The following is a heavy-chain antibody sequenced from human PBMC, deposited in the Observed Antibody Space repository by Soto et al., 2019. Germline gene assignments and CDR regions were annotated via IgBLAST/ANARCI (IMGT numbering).Heavy chain of an antibody. Sequence: SEPLSLTFTASGDSISNSSYYWGWIRQPPGKGLEWIGSIYYSGSTYYTPSLKSRVTISVDTSKNQFSLKLSSVTAADTAVYYCARQGDYGDYVNNYYYYGMDVWGQGTTVTVS. D-gene: IGHD4-17*01. J-gene: IGHJ6*02. V-gene: IGHV4-39*01. CDR3: ARQGDYGDYVNNYYYYGMDV. CDR1: GDSISNSSYY. CDR2: IYYSGST.